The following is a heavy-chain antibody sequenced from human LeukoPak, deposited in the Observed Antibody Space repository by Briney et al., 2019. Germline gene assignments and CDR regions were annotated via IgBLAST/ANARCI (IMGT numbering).Heavy chain of an antibody. V-gene: IGHV3-48*02. J-gene: IGHJ4*02. CDR1: GFTFSSYS. Sequence: GGSLRLSCAASGFTFSSYSMNWVRQAPGKGLEWVSYISSSSTIYYADSVKGRFTISRDNAKNSLYLQMNSLRDEDTAVYYCAREAYGDWYYFDYWGQGTLVTVSS. D-gene: IGHD4-17*01. CDR3: AREAYGDWYYFDY. CDR2: ISSSSTI.